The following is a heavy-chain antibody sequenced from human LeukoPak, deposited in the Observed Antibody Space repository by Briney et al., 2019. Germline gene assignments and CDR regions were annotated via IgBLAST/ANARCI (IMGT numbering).Heavy chain of an antibody. Sequence: SSQTLSLTCAVSGGSISIGGYSWSWIRQPPGKGLEWIWYIYHSGSTYYNPSLKSRVTISVDRSKNQFSLKLSSVAAADTAVYYCARDRGYGSGSYRSYGMDVWGQGTTVTVSS. CDR1: GGSISIGGYS. J-gene: IGHJ6*02. D-gene: IGHD3-10*01. V-gene: IGHV4-30-2*01. CDR3: ARDRGYGSGSYRSYGMDV. CDR2: IYHSGST.